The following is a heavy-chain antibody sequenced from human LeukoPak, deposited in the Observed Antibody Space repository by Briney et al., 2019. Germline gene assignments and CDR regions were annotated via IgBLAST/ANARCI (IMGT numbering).Heavy chain of an antibody. D-gene: IGHD2-21*01. V-gene: IGHV3-23*01. Sequence: GGSLRLSCAASGFTFSTYAMSWVRQAPGKGLQWVSLISGSGDGAHYADSVKGRFTISRDNSKSTVYLQMTNLRAEDTAVYYCAKGYIQLWWFDYWGQGTLVTVSS. CDR3: AKGYIQLWWFDY. CDR1: GFTFSTYA. CDR2: ISGSGDGA. J-gene: IGHJ4*02.